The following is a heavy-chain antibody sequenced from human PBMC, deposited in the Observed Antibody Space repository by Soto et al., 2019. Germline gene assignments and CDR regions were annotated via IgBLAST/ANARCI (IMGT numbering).Heavy chain of an antibody. J-gene: IGHJ6*02. Sequence: SETLSLTCTVSSDSISSYYWSWIRQPPGKRLEWIGYISYSGSTDYNPSLKSRVTISVDTSKNQFSLKLSSVTAADTAVYYCARGRSSSWYYYYYGMDVWGQGTTVTVSS. CDR3: ARGRSSSWYYYYYGMDV. V-gene: IGHV4-59*12. CDR2: ISYSGST. CDR1: SDSISSYY. D-gene: IGHD6-13*01.